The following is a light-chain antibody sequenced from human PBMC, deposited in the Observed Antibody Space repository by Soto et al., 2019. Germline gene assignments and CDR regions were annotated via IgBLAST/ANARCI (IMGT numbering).Light chain of an antibody. Sequence: QSVLTQPPSASETPGQRVTISCSGSASNIGNNTVNWYQHLPGTAPTLLIYSNYQRPSGVPDRFSGSKSGTSASLAISGLQSEDEADYYCSAWYDSLNGPVFGGGTKLTVL. J-gene: IGLJ2*01. CDR1: ASNIGNNT. V-gene: IGLV1-44*01. CDR3: SAWYDSLNGPV. CDR2: SNY.